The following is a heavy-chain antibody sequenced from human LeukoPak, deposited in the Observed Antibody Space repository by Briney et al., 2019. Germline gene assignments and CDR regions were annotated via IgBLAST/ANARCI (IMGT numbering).Heavy chain of an antibody. CDR3: ARGRGTMVRGVIITKYYFDY. CDR1: GGSFSGYY. D-gene: IGHD3-10*01. V-gene: IGHV4-34*01. J-gene: IGHJ4*02. Sequence: PSETLSLTCAVYGGSFSGYYWSWLRQPPGKGLEWIGEINHSGSTNYNPSLKSRVTISVDTSKNQFSLKLSSVTAADTAVYYCARGRGTMVRGVIITKYYFDYWGQGTLVTVSS. CDR2: INHSGST.